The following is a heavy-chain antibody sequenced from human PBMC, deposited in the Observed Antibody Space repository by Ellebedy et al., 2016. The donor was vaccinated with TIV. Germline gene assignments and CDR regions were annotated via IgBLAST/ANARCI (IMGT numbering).Heavy chain of an antibody. CDR3: AKENYGMDV. CDR1: GGSISSGSYF. V-gene: IGHV4-39*07. Sequence: MPSETLSLTCTVSGGSISSGSYFWGWIRQPPGKGLEWIGSIYYSGSTNYNPSLKSRVTISVDKSKNQFSLKLTSVSAADTAVYYCAKENYGMDVWGQGTTVIVSS. CDR2: IYYSGST. J-gene: IGHJ6*02.